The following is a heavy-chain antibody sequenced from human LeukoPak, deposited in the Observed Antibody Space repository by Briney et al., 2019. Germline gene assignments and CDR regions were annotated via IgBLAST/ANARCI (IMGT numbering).Heavy chain of an antibody. Sequence: GGSLRLSCAASGFTFSNYWMSWVRQAPGKGLEWVANIEQDGSEKYYVDSVKGRFAISRDNAKNSLYLQMNSLRAEDTAVYYCARGGSGAYYYYYYMDVWGKGTTVTVSS. CDR3: ARGGSGAYYYYYYMDV. J-gene: IGHJ6*03. D-gene: IGHD3-10*01. V-gene: IGHV3-7*01. CDR2: IEQDGSEK. CDR1: GFTFSNYW.